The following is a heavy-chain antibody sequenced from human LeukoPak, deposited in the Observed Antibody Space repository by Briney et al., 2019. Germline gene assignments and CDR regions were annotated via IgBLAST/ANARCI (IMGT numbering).Heavy chain of an antibody. V-gene: IGHV1-46*01. D-gene: IGHD2-2*01. CDR2: INPSGGST. CDR1: GYTFTSYY. J-gene: IGHJ6*02. Sequence: ASVTVSCTASGYTFTSYYMHWVRQAPGQGLEWMGIINPSGGSTSYAQKFQGRVTMTRDTSTSTVYMELSSLRSEDTAVYYCAREPIDCSSTSCYYYYGMDVWGQGTTVTVSS. CDR3: AREPIDCSSTSCYYYYGMDV.